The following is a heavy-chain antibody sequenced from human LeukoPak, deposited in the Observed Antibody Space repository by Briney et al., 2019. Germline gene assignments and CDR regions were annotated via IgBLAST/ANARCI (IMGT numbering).Heavy chain of an antibody. D-gene: IGHD2/OR15-2a*01. CDR3: ARDRHYSDTTTYYFAY. CDR1: GFTFNNFA. CDR2: ISYDGRTK. J-gene: IGHJ4*02. Sequence: GGSLRLSCAASGFTFNNFAMHWGCKAPAKGLELVTVISYDGRTKFYADSARGRFTISRDNSQNTLYLQMDGLRAKETTVDYCARDRHYSDTTTYYFAYGGQRTLVTVSS. V-gene: IGHV3-30*04.